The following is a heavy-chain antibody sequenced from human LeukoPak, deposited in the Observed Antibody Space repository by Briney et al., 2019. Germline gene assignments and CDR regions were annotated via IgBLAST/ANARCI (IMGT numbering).Heavy chain of an antibody. Sequence: ASVKVSCKASGYTFTSYGISWVRQAPGQGLEWMGWISAYNGNTNYAQKLQGRVTMTTDTSTSTAYMELRSLRSDDTAVYYCARDHWDIVVVPAATHNWFDPWGQGTLVTVSS. D-gene: IGHD2-2*01. J-gene: IGHJ5*02. CDR2: ISAYNGNT. CDR3: ARDHWDIVVVPAATHNWFDP. CDR1: GYTFTSYG. V-gene: IGHV1-18*01.